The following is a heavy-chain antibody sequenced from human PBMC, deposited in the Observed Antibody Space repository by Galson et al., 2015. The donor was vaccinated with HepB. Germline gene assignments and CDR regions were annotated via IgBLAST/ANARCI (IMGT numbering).Heavy chain of an antibody. V-gene: IGHV3-33*08. CDR2: IRYNGNNF. D-gene: IGHD6-13*01. Sequence: SLRLSCAASGFTFSTYGMHWVRQAPGKGLEWVAIIRYNGNNFYYGDSVKGRFTISRDTSKNTLYLQMNSLRAEDTAVYYCARDGYSSSWYVRYFDPWGRGTLVTVSS. CDR3: ARDGYSSSWYVRYFDP. CDR1: GFTFSTYG. J-gene: IGHJ2*01.